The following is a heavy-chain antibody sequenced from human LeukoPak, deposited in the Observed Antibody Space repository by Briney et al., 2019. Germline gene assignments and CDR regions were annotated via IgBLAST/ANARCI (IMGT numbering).Heavy chain of an antibody. CDR1: GYTFASYW. Sequence: GESLKISCKGSGYTFASYWIGWVRQMPGRGLEWMGMIDPNDSDTRYSPSSEGHVTFSADKSTSVVFMQWTSLEASDTAMYYCVRSRRTNTGDPDWGQYWGQGTLVTVSS. D-gene: IGHD2-21*02. J-gene: IGHJ1*01. V-gene: IGHV5-51*01. CDR3: VRSRRTNTGDPDWGQY. CDR2: IDPNDSDT.